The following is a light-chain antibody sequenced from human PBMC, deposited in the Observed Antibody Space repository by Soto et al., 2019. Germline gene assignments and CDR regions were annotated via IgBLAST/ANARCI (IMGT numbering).Light chain of an antibody. CDR2: DAS. J-gene: IGKJ2*01. V-gene: IGKV3-11*01. CDR3: QQRSNWPYT. CDR1: QSVSSY. Sequence: EIVLTQSPATLSLSPGERATLSCRASQSVSSYLAWYQQKPGQAPRLLIYDASNRATGIPARFSGSESGTDFTLTISSLEPEDFAVYYCQQRSNWPYTFGQGTKREIK.